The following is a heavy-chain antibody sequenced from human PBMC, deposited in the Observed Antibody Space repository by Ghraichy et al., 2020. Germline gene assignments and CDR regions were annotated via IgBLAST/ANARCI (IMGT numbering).Heavy chain of an antibody. Sequence: SETLSLTCTVSGGSISSSSYYWGWIRQPPGKGLEWIGSIYYSGSTYYNPSLKSRVTISVDTSKNQFSLKLSSVTAADTAVYYCARQGYSYALFDYWGQGTLVTVSS. CDR1: GGSISSSSYY. D-gene: IGHD5-18*01. J-gene: IGHJ4*02. CDR3: ARQGYSYALFDY. CDR2: IYYSGST. V-gene: IGHV4-39*01.